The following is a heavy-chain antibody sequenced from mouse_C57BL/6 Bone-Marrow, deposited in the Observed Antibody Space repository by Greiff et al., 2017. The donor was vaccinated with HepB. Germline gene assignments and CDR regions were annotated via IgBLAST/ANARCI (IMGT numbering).Heavy chain of an antibody. CDR1: GYTFTSYD. Sequence: QVQLQQSGPELVKPGASVKLSCKASGYTFTSYDINWVKQRPGQGLEWIGWIYPRDGSTKYNEKFKGKATLTVDTSSSTAYMELHSLTSEDSAVYVCARGTTVVATRFAYWGQGTLVTVSA. J-gene: IGHJ3*01. V-gene: IGHV1-85*01. CDR2: IYPRDGST. CDR3: ARGTTVVATRFAY. D-gene: IGHD1-1*01.